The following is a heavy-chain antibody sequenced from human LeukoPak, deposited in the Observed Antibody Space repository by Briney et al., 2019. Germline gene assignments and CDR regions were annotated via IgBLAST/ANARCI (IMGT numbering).Heavy chain of an antibody. D-gene: IGHD2-21*01. CDR3: ITPLPYSAQ. V-gene: IGHV3-15*07. Sequence: GGSLRLSCAAPGFTFSSYSMNWVRQAPGKGPEWVGRIKPKTDGETTEYAAPVKDRFSISRDDSKSMMYLQMNSLKTEDTAVYYCITPLPYSAQGGQGTLVTVSS. CDR1: GFTFSSYS. CDR2: IKPKTDGETT. J-gene: IGHJ4*02.